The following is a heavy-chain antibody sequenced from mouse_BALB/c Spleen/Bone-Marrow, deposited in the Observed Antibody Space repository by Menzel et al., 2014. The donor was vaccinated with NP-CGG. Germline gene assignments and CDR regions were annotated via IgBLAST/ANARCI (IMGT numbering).Heavy chain of an antibody. CDR1: GYTFTSYW. Sequence: VKLVESGAELAKPGASVKMSCKASGYTFTSYWMHWVKQRPGQGLEWIGYINPSTGYTEHNQKFKDKATLTADKSSSTAYMQLSSLTSEDSAVYYCARQITTVDYAMDYWGQGTSVTVSS. CDR3: ARQITTVDYAMDY. V-gene: IGHV1-7*01. J-gene: IGHJ4*01. CDR2: INPSTGYT. D-gene: IGHD1-1*01.